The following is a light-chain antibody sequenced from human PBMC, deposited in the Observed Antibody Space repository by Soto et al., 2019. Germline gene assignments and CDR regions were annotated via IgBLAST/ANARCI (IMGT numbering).Light chain of an antibody. CDR2: AAS. J-gene: IGKJ1*01. CDR3: QQGYSTPQA. CDR1: QSISTY. Sequence: DIQMTQSPSSLSASVGDRVTITCRASQSISTYVNWYQQKPGKAPKLLIYAASSLQSGVPSRFSGSGSGTDFTLTISSLQPEDFATYYCQQGYSTPQAFGQGTKVEIK. V-gene: IGKV1-39*01.